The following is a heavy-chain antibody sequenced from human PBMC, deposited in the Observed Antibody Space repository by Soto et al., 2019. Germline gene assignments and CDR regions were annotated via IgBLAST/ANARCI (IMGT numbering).Heavy chain of an antibody. CDR2: INGDNGNT. CDR3: ARDPHYYDTTGYCLDY. CDR1: GYTFSTYA. J-gene: IGHJ4*02. Sequence: QVQLVQSGAEVKKPGASVKVSCKASGYTFSTYAMHWVRQAPGQRLEWMGWINGDNGNTRYSQKFQGRVTITRDTSASTACMELSSLRSEDTAVYYCARDPHYYDTTGYCLDYWGQGTLVTVSS. V-gene: IGHV1-3*01. D-gene: IGHD3-22*01.